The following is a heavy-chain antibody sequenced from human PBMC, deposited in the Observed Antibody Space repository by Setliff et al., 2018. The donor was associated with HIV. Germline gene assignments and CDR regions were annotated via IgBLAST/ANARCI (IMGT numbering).Heavy chain of an antibody. Sequence: PGGSLRLSCAASGFIFSSYAMTWVRQAPGKGLEWVSNIRGSGSGDTTHYADFVKGRFTISRDNSKNTVYLQMNSLRAEDMAIYYCAREDSSWYGSLDYWGQGTPVTVSS. CDR2: IRGSGSGDTT. CDR1: GFIFSSYA. J-gene: IGHJ4*02. CDR3: AREDSSWYGSLDY. V-gene: IGHV3-23*01. D-gene: IGHD6-13*01.